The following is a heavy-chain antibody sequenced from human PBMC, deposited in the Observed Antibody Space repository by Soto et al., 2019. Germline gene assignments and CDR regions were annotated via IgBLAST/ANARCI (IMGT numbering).Heavy chain of an antibody. Sequence: PGGSLRLSCAAAGFTFSSHSMNWVRQAPGKGLEWVSSITSSSSYINYADSVKGRFTISRDNAKNSLYLQMNSLRVEDTSVYYCARAGYCGPGCYYYFDYWGQGTLVTVSS. CDR3: ARAGYCGPGCYYYFDY. V-gene: IGHV3-21*01. CDR2: ITSSSSYI. J-gene: IGHJ4*02. D-gene: IGHD2-21*02. CDR1: GFTFSSHS.